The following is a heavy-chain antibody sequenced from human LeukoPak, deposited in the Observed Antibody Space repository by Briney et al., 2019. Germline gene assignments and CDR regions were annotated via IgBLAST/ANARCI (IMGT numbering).Heavy chain of an antibody. D-gene: IGHD2-2*01. Sequence: GGSLRLSCAASGFTFSSYGMHWVRQAPGKWLEWLAVISYDGSNKYYADSVKGRFTISRDNSKNTLYLQMNSLRAEDTAVYYCAKDGVPAAIGYLDYWGQGTLVTVSS. CDR2: ISYDGSNK. CDR3: AKDGVPAAIGYLDY. CDR1: GFTFSSYG. V-gene: IGHV3-30*18. J-gene: IGHJ4*02.